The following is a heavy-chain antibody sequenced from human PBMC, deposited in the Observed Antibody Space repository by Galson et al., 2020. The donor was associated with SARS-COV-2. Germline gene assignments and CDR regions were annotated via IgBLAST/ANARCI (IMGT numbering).Heavy chain of an antibody. Sequence: GGSLRLSCAASGFTFSSYWMSWVRQAPGQGLEWVAHIKQDGSEKYYVDSVKGRFTISRDNAKNSLYLQMNSLRAEDTAVYYCAREDPVAVAGTRYYYGMDVWGQGTTVTVSS. D-gene: IGHD6-19*01. CDR1: GFTFSSYW. V-gene: IGHV3-7*01. CDR3: AREDPVAVAGTRYYYGMDV. J-gene: IGHJ6*02. CDR2: IKQDGSEK.